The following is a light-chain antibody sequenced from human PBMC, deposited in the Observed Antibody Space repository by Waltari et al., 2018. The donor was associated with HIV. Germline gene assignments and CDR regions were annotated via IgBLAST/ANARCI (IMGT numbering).Light chain of an antibody. CDR3: SSYTSSTTLRV. J-gene: IGLJ3*02. CDR1: NSDVGDYNY. CDR2: DVS. Sequence: QSALTQPTSVSGSPGQSITISCTGTNSDVGDYNYVSWYQQHPGKAPKLMIYDVSNRPSGVSNRFSGSKSGNTASLTISGLQAEDEAEYYCSSYTSSTTLRVFGGGTKLTVL. V-gene: IGLV2-14*03.